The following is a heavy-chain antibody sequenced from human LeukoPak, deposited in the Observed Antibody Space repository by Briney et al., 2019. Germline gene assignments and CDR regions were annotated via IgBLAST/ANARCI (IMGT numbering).Heavy chain of an antibody. CDR3: ARIYGTAVTTGGYYYYMDV. Sequence: ASVKVSCKASGYTFTDYYTHWVRQAPGQGLEWMGWINPNSGGTNYARKFQGRVTMTRDTSISTAYMELSRLRSDDTAVYYCARIYGTAVTTGGYYYYMDVWGKGTTVTVSS. CDR1: GYTFTDYY. D-gene: IGHD4-17*01. CDR2: INPNSGGT. V-gene: IGHV1-2*02. J-gene: IGHJ6*03.